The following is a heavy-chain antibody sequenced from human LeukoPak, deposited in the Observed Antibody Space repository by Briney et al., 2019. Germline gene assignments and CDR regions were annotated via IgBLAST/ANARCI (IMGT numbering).Heavy chain of an antibody. D-gene: IGHD2-15*01. Sequence: GASVKVSCKASGYTFTGYYMHWVRQAPGQGLEWMGWINPNSGDTHYAQKFQGRVTMTRDTPINTAYMELSRLRSDDTAVYYCARDQAFVYCSGGTCYDDYRGQGSLVTVSS. CDR3: ARDQAFVYCSGGTCYDDY. J-gene: IGHJ4*02. CDR2: INPNSGDT. V-gene: IGHV1-2*02. CDR1: GYTFTGYY.